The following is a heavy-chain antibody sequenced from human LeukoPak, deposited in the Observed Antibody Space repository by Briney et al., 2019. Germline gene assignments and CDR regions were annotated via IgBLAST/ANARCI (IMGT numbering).Heavy chain of an antibody. V-gene: IGHV3-30*04. CDR1: GFTFSSYA. Sequence: PGGSLRLSCAASGFTFSSYAMHWVRQAPGKGLEWVAVISYDGSNKYYADSVKGRFTISRDNSKNTLYLQMNSLRAEDTAVYYCARDFRPRYDILTYGPPYYFDYWGQGTLVTVSS. D-gene: IGHD3-9*01. J-gene: IGHJ4*02. CDR2: ISYDGSNK. CDR3: ARDFRPRYDILTYGPPYYFDY.